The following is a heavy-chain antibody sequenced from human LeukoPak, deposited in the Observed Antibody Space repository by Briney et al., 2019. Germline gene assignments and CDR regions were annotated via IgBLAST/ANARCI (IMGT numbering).Heavy chain of an antibody. D-gene: IGHD5-18*01. Sequence: PGGSLRLSCAASGFTVSSNYMSWVRQAPGKGLEWVSVIYSGGTTYYADSVKGRFTISRDNSKNTLYLQMNSLRAEDTAVCYCARSSGYSYGPGGDAFDIWGQGTMVTVSS. CDR3: ARSSGYSYGPGGDAFDI. CDR2: IYSGGTT. V-gene: IGHV3-66*01. CDR1: GFTVSSNY. J-gene: IGHJ3*02.